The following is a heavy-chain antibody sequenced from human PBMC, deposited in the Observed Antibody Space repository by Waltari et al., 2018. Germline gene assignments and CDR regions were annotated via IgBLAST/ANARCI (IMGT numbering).Heavy chain of an antibody. CDR3: ARASYSSGWYLVEGDAFDI. Sequence: QVQLVQSGAEVKKPGSSVKVSCKASGGTFSSYAISWVRQAPGQGLEWMGGFIPIVGTANCAQKCEGRVTITTDESTSTAYMELSSLRSEDTAVYYCARASYSSGWYLVEGDAFDIWGQGTMVTVSS. J-gene: IGHJ3*02. V-gene: IGHV1-69*05. CDR1: GGTFSSYA. CDR2: FIPIVGTA. D-gene: IGHD6-19*01.